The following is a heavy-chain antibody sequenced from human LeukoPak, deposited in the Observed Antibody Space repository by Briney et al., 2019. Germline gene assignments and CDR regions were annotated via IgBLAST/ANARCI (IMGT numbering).Heavy chain of an antibody. CDR3: ARVSIPNYDFWSGYYTRGWFDP. CDR2: ISAYNGNT. V-gene: IGHV1-18*01. J-gene: IGHJ5*02. CDR1: GYTFTSYG. D-gene: IGHD3-3*01. Sequence: ASVKVSCKASGYTFTSYGISWVRQAPGQGLEWMGWISAYNGNTNYAQKLQGRVTMTTDTSTSTAYMELRSLRSDDTAVYYCARVSIPNYDFWSGYYTRGWFDPWGQGTLVTVSS.